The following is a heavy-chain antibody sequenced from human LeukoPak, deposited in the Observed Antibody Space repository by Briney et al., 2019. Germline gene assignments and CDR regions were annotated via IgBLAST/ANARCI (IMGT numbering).Heavy chain of an antibody. CDR3: ARDLPKMTDWYFDL. CDR1: GGTFSSYA. CDR2: IIPIFGTA. D-gene: IGHD2-21*02. V-gene: IGHV1-69*05. Sequence: ASVKVPCKASGGTFSSYAISWVRQAPGQGLEWMGRIIPIFGTANYAQKFQGRVTITTDESTSTAYMELSSLRSEDTAVYYCARDLPKMTDWYFDLWGRGTLVTVSS. J-gene: IGHJ2*01.